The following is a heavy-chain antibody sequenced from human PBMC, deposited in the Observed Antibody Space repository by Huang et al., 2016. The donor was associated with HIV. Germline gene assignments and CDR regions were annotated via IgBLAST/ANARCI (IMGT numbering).Heavy chain of an antibody. D-gene: IGHD6-19*01. Sequence: QVQLVESGGGVVQPGRSLRLSCAASGFTFSSYGMHGVRQAPGKGLEWVAVIWYDGSNKYYEDSGKGRFTISRDNSKNTLYLQRNSLKTEDTAVYYCALKGDSSGWEYFRHWGQGTLVTVSP. CDR2: IWYDGSNK. CDR3: ALKGDSSGWEYFRH. J-gene: IGHJ1*01. CDR1: GFTFSSYG. V-gene: IGHV3-33*08.